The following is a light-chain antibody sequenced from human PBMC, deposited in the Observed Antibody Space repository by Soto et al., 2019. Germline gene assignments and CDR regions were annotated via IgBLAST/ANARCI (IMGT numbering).Light chain of an antibody. J-gene: IGKJ1*01. V-gene: IGKV3-20*01. CDR3: QQCDTSPWT. Sequence: EIALTQSPDTLSLSPGERATLSCRASQSVSSYLAWYQQKPGQAPRLLIYGASSRATGIPDRFSGSGSGTDFTLSISRLGPGDSAVYFCQQCDTSPWTFGQGTKVEIK. CDR2: GAS. CDR1: QSVSSY.